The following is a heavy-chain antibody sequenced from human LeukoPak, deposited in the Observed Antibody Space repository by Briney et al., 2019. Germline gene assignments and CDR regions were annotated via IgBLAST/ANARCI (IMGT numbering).Heavy chain of an antibody. D-gene: IGHD3-22*01. CDR2: IYYSGST. CDR3: ARRKPSSSGCYLFDY. Sequence: SETLSLTCTVSGGSISSYYWSWIRQPPGKGLEWIGYIYYSGSTNYNPSLKSRVTISVDTSKNQFSLKLSSVTAADTAVYYCARRKPSSSGCYLFDYWGQGTLVTVSS. V-gene: IGHV4-59*01. J-gene: IGHJ4*02. CDR1: GGSISSYY.